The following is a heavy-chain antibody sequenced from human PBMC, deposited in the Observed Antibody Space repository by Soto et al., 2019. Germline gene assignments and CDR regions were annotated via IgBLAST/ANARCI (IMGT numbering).Heavy chain of an antibody. CDR2: INPNSGGT. J-gene: IGHJ6*02. D-gene: IGHD3-9*01. CDR1: GYTFTGYY. CDR3: AATYYDILTGHWGSYGMDV. Sequence: GASVKVSCKASGYTFTGYYMHWVRQAPGQGLEWMGWINPNSGGTNYAQKFQGWVTMTRDTSISTAYMELSRLRSDDTAVYYCAATYYDILTGHWGSYGMDVWGQGTTVTVSS. V-gene: IGHV1-2*04.